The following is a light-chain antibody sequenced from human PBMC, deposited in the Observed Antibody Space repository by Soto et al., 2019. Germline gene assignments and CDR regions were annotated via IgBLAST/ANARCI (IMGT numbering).Light chain of an antibody. CDR1: QSVGSSY. V-gene: IGKV3-20*01. CDR2: DAS. J-gene: IGKJ1*01. CDR3: QHYGRSPPSWT. Sequence: ETVLTQSPGTLSLSPGERATLSCRASQSVGSSYLAWYQQKPGQAPRLLIYDASTRATGILDRFSGSGSGTDFTLTISRLEPEDFAVYYCQHYGRSPPSWTFGQGTKVEIK.